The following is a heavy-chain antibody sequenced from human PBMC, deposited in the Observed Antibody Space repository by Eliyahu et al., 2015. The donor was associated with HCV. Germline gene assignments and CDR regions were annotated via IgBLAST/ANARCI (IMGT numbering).Heavy chain of an antibody. Sequence: QLQLQESGPGLVKPSETLSLTCTVSGGSISSSSYXWGWIRQPPGTGLEWIGSISYSGSTYYNPSLKSRVTISVDTSKNQFSLKLSSVTAADTAVYYCARTYYDILTGYPYYFDYWGQGTLVTVSS. J-gene: IGHJ4*02. V-gene: IGHV4-39*01. CDR1: GGSISSSSYX. CDR2: ISYSGST. D-gene: IGHD3-9*01. CDR3: ARTYYDILTGYPYYFDY.